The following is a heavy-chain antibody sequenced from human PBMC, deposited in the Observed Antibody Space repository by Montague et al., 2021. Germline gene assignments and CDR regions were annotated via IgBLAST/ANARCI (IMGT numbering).Heavy chain of an antibody. V-gene: IGHV3-30*04. D-gene: IGHD3-22*01. CDR2: VSYDGTNK. J-gene: IGHJ3*02. Sequence: SLRLSCAASGFTFSSYAMHWVRQAPGKGLEWVAVVSYDGTNKYYADSVKGRFTISRDNSKNTLYLQMSSLRAEDTAVYYCARGGFRITMIVVLSDAFDIWGQGTMVTVSS. CDR3: ARGGFRITMIVVLSDAFDI. CDR1: GFTFSSYA.